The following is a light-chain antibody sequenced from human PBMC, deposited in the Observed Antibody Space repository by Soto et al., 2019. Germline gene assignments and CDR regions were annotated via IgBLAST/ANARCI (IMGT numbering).Light chain of an antibody. CDR3: QQRSNWPPLT. V-gene: IGKV3-11*01. J-gene: IGKJ4*01. CDR2: DAS. CDR1: QAIRSTS. Sequence: EIVLTQSPGTLSLSPGEGATLSCRASQAIRSTSLVWYQKKPGQAPRLLIYDASNRATGIPARFSGSGSGTDFTLTISSLEPEDFAVYYCQQRSNWPPLTFGGGTKVDIK.